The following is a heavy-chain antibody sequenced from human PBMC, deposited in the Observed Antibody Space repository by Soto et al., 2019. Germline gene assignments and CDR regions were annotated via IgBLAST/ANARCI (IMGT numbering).Heavy chain of an antibody. Sequence: ASVKVSCKASGYTFTSYGISWVRQAPGQGLEWMGWISAYNGNTNYAQKLQGRVTMTTDTSTSTAYMELRSLRSDDTAVYYCARVLLWFGELFYYYYGMDVWVQGTTVTVSS. CDR1: GYTFTSYG. J-gene: IGHJ6*02. V-gene: IGHV1-18*01. D-gene: IGHD3-10*01. CDR2: ISAYNGNT. CDR3: ARVLLWFGELFYYYYGMDV.